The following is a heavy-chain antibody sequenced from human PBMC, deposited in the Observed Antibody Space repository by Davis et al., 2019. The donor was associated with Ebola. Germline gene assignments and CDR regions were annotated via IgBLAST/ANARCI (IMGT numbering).Heavy chain of an antibody. CDR2: IIPIFGTA. Sequence: SVKVSCKASGGTFSSYAISWVRQAPGQGLEWMGGIIPIFGTANYAQKFQGRVTMTRDTSTSTVYMELSSLRSEDTAVYYCARDRVTTVTQRYFDYWGQGTLVTVSS. V-gene: IGHV1-69*05. CDR3: ARDRVTTVTQRYFDY. D-gene: IGHD4-17*01. CDR1: GGTFSSYA. J-gene: IGHJ4*02.